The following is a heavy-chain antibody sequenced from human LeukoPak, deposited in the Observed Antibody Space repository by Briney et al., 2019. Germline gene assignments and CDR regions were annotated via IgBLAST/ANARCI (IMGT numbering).Heavy chain of an antibody. V-gene: IGHV3-11*04. CDR1: GFTFSDYY. CDR2: ISSSSITI. Sequence: GGSLRLSCAASGFTFSDYYMSWIRQAPGKGLEWVSYISSSSITIYYADSVKGRFTISRDNAKNSLYLQMNSLRAEDTAVYYCARESYYYDSSGYYSPAGFDYWGQGTLVTVSS. D-gene: IGHD3-22*01. CDR3: ARESYYYDSSGYYSPAGFDY. J-gene: IGHJ4*02.